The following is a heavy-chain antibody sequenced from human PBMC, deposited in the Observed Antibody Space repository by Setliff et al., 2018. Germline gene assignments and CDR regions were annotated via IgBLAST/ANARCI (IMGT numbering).Heavy chain of an antibody. Sequence: GSLRLSCAASGLSFSSYAMSWVRQAPGKGLEWVSTIIGSGISTYYSDSVQGRFTISRDNHKNTLHLQMNSLRVEDTAIYYCAKSPHDFWSGRVFFDYWGQGMLVTAPQ. V-gene: IGHV3-23*01. CDR3: AKSPHDFWSGRVFFDY. J-gene: IGHJ4*01. D-gene: IGHD3-3*01. CDR2: IIGSGIST. CDR1: GLSFSSYA.